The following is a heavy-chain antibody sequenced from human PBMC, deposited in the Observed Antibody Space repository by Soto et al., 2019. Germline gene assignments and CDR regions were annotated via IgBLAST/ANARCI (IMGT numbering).Heavy chain of an antibody. CDR2: MSYDGTNQ. CDR3: ARDPSPYTSGWYGIDF. Sequence: SLRLSCTASGFMFSAYAMLWVRQAPGKGLEWVAAMSYDGTNQYYADSLKGRFTISRDNSKNTLFLQMSSLTADDSAVYYCARDPSPYTSGWYGIDFWGLGTLVTVSS. J-gene: IGHJ4*01. CDR1: GFMFSAYA. D-gene: IGHD6-19*01. V-gene: IGHV3-30-3*01.